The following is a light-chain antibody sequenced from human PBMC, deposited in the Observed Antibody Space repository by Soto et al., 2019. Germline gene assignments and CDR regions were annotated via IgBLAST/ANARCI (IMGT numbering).Light chain of an antibody. CDR3: QKYNSAPWT. J-gene: IGKJ1*01. CDR2: AAS. V-gene: IGKV1-27*01. CDR1: QGISNF. Sequence: DIQMTQSPSSLSASVGDRVTITCRASQGISNFLAWYQQKPGKVPKVLIYAASTLQSGVPSRFSGSGSGTYFTLTISSLQPEDVAIYYCQKYNSAPWTFGQGTKVEIK.